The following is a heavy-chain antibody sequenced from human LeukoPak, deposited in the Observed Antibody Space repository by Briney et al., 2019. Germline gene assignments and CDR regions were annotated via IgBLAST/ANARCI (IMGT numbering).Heavy chain of an antibody. CDR3: ASGYSYGAGAFDI. J-gene: IGHJ3*02. V-gene: IGHV1-69*06. D-gene: IGHD5-18*01. CDR2: IIPIFGTA. Sequence: GASVKVSCKASGGTFSSYAISWVRQAPGQGLEWMGGIIPIFGTANYAQKFQGRVTITADKSTSTAYMELSSLRSEDTAVYYCASGYSYGAGAFDIWGQGTMVTVSS. CDR1: GGTFSSYA.